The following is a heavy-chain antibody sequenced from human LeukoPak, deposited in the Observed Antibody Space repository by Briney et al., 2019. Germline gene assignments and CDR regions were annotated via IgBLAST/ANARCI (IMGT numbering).Heavy chain of an antibody. Sequence: ASVKVSCKVSGYTLTELPMHWVRQAPGQGLEWMGWINPNSGGTNYAQKFQGRVTMTRDTSISTAYMELSRLRSDDTAVYYCARFVHTFGGVIVTVRAFDIWGQGTMVTVSS. J-gene: IGHJ3*02. V-gene: IGHV1-2*02. D-gene: IGHD3-16*02. CDR2: INPNSGGT. CDR1: GYTLTELP. CDR3: ARFVHTFGGVIVTVRAFDI.